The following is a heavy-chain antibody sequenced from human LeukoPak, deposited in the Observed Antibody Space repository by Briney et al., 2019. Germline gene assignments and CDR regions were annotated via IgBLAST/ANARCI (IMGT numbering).Heavy chain of an antibody. J-gene: IGHJ3*01. D-gene: IGHD3/OR15-3a*01. CDR2: IYSGGST. Sequence: GGSLRLSCAASGFTFSSYSMNWVRQAPGKGLEWVSVIYSGGSTYYADSVKGRFTISRDNSKNTLYLQMNSLRAEDTAVYYCARRGHTLDVFWGQGTMVTVSS. CDR3: ARRGHTLDVF. V-gene: IGHV3-66*04. CDR1: GFTFSSYS.